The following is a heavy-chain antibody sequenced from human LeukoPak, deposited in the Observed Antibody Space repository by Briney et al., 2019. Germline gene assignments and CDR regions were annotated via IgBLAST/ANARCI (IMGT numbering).Heavy chain of an antibody. CDR1: GFTFGSYA. J-gene: IGHJ6*02. V-gene: IGHV3-23*01. Sequence: PGGSLRLSCAASGFTFGSYAMSWARQAPGKGLEWVSGISGSGGSTYYADSVKGRVTISRDNSKNTLYLQMNSLRAEDTAVYYCAREVTMVRGVMDVWGQGTTVTVSS. D-gene: IGHD3-10*01. CDR3: AREVTMVRGVMDV. CDR2: ISGSGGST.